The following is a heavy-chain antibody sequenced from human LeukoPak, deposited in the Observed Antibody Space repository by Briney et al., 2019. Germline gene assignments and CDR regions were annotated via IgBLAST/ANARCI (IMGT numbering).Heavy chain of an antibody. D-gene: IGHD1-26*01. CDR1: GYTFTSYG. CDR3: ARNRYRSESYSIEY. V-gene: IGHV1-18*01. CDR2: VSPYNGNT. J-gene: IGHJ4*02. Sequence: GASVKVSCKASGYTFTSYGISWVRQAPGQGLEWMGWVSPYNGNTNYAQKLQDRVTMTTDTSTSTAYLELRSLRSDDTAMYYCARNRYRSESYSIEYWGQGTLVTVSS.